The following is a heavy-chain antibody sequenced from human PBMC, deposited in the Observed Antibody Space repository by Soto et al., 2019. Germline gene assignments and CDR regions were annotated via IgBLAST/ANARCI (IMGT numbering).Heavy chain of an antibody. J-gene: IGHJ6*02. CDR3: ARSEWLRNYYYGMDV. Sequence: GESLKISCKGSVYSFTSYGIGWVRQMPGKGLEWMGIIYPGDSDTRYSPSFQGQVTISADKSISTAYLQWSSLKASDTAMYYCARSEWLRNYYYGMDVWGQGTTVTVSS. CDR1: VYSFTSYG. D-gene: IGHD5-12*01. V-gene: IGHV5-51*01. CDR2: IYPGDSDT.